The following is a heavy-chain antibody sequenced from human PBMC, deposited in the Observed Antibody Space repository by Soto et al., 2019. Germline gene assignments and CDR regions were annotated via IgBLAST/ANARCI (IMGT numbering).Heavy chain of an antibody. J-gene: IGHJ5*02. Sequence: ASVKVSCKVSGYTLTELSMHWVRQAPGKGLEWMGGFDPEDGETIYAQKFQGRVTMTEDTSTDTAYMGLSSLRSEDTAVYYCATDSGERRRGRWFDPWGQGTLVTVSS. CDR3: ATDSGERRRGRWFDP. CDR1: GYTLTELS. D-gene: IGHD3-16*01. V-gene: IGHV1-24*01. CDR2: FDPEDGET.